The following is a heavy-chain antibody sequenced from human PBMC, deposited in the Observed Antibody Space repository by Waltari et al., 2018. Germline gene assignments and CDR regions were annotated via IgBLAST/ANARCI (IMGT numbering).Heavy chain of an antibody. D-gene: IGHD1-26*01. CDR1: GFTFSGSW. V-gene: IGHV3-7*01. Sequence: EVRLVESGGGLVQPGGSLRLSCAASGFTFSGSWMGWVRQAPGKGLEWVANIKEDGSVKNHVDSVKGRLTISRDNAKNSLYLQMNSLRVEDTAVYYCARDRGSGATDYWGQGTLVTVSS. J-gene: IGHJ4*02. CDR2: IKEDGSVK. CDR3: ARDRGSGATDY.